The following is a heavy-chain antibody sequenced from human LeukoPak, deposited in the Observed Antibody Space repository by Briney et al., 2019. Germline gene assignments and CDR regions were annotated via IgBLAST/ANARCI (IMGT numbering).Heavy chain of an antibody. V-gene: IGHV3-43D*03. CDR3: AKDIALRDSSSWYPDY. CDR2: ISWDGGST. CDR1: GFTFDDYA. D-gene: IGHD6-13*01. J-gene: IGHJ4*02. Sequence: PGGSLRLSCAASGFTFDDYAMHWVRQAPGKGLEWVSLISWDGGSTYYADSVKGRFTISRDNSKNSLYLQMNSLRAEDTALYYCAKDIALRDSSSWYPDYWGQGTLVTVSS.